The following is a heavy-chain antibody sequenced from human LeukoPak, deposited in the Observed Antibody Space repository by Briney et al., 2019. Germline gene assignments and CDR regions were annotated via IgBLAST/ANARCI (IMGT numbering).Heavy chain of an antibody. CDR3: NGGSTGYADPVKGRFTNSIDNAKNSLYLQMNSLRAEDTALYYCARHRRKYVWFGEFDI. V-gene: IGHV3-20*01. CDR2: IIWNGGGK. D-gene: IGHD2-15*01. Sequence: GGSLRLSCAASGFTFDIYGLSWVGNPPGKGREWVSVIIWNGGGKGYENSVKGGFTTSSDNATNSQFLQMTSLRAAATPYIYLNGGSTGYADPVKGRFTNSIDNAKNSLYLQMNSLRAEDTALYYCARHRRKYVWFGEFDIWGRGTMVTVSS. J-gene: IGHJ3*02. CDR1: GFTFDIYG.